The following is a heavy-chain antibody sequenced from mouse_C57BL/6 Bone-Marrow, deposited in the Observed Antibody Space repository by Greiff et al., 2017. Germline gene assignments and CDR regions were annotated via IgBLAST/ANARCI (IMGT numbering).Heavy chain of an antibody. CDR3: ARHPTYGLITWFAY. Sequence: EVKLLESGGDLVKPGGSLKLSCAASGFTFSSYGMSWVRQTPDKRLEWVATISSGGSYTYYPDSVKGRFTISRDNAKNTLYLQMSSLKSEDTAMYYWARHPTYGLITWFAYWGQGTLVTVSA. CDR2: ISSGGSYT. J-gene: IGHJ3*01. CDR1: GFTFSSYG. D-gene: IGHD1-1*02. V-gene: IGHV5-6*01.